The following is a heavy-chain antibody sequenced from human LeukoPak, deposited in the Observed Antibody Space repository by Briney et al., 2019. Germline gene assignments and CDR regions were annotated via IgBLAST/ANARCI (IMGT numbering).Heavy chain of an antibody. CDR3: ASITCSGGSCYSGGSDY. CDR1: GFDFSTQW. J-gene: IGHJ4*02. V-gene: IGHV3-7*01. Sequence: GGSLRLSCAASGFDFSTQWMSWVRQAPGKGLEWVAIVNQGATQKYYVDSVKGRFTISRDNAENSLYLQMNSLRADDTAVYYCASITCSGGSCYSGGSDYWGQGTLVTVSS. D-gene: IGHD2-15*01. CDR2: VNQGATQK.